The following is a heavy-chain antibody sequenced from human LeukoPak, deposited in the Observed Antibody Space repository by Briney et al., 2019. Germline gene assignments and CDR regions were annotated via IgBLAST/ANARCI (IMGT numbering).Heavy chain of an antibody. Sequence: SVKVSCKASGGTFTSYAISWVRQAPGQGLEWMGGIIPIFGTANYAQKFQGRVTITADESTSTAYMELSSLRSEDTAVYYCARAYLLETMVVNEYHDAFDIWGQGTMVTVSS. V-gene: IGHV1-69*01. J-gene: IGHJ3*02. CDR3: ARAYLLETMVVNEYHDAFDI. D-gene: IGHD4-23*01. CDR2: IIPIFGTA. CDR1: GGTFTSYA.